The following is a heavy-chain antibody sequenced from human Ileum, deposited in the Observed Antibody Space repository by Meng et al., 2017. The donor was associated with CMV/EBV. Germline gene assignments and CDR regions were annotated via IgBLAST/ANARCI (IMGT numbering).Heavy chain of an antibody. D-gene: IGHD4/OR15-4a*01. CDR2: IISSSGTM. V-gene: IGHV3-48*04. CDR1: GVTFSTYW. Sequence: GGSLRPSCAVSGVTFSTYWMSWVRQAPGKGLEWVSCIISSSGTMYYADSVRGRFTISRDNAKSSLYLQMNSLRAEDTAVYYCARGASDLDYWGQGTLVTVSS. CDR3: ARGASDLDY. J-gene: IGHJ4*02.